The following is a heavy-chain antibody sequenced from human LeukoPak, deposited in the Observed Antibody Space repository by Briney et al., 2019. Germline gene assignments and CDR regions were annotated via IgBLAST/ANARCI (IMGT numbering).Heavy chain of an antibody. D-gene: IGHD6-13*01. CDR1: GGTFSSYA. V-gene: IGHV1-69*05. CDR2: IIPIFGTA. CDR3: AYSSRGDDAFDI. Sequence: SVKVSCKASGGTFSSYAISWVRQAPGQGLEWMGGIIPIFGTANYAQKFQGRVTITTDESTSTAYMELSSLRSEDTAVYYCAYSSRGDDAFDIWGQGTMVIVSS. J-gene: IGHJ3*02.